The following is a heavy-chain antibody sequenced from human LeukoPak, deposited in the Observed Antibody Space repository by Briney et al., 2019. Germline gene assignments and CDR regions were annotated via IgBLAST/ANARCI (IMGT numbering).Heavy chain of an antibody. V-gene: IGHV4-59*01. J-gene: IGHJ4*02. Sequence: PSETPSLTCTVSDGAIAGYSWSWIRQPPGKGLEWIGYIYYSGDTNYNPSLQSRVTVSVDTSKNQFSLKLTSVTAADTAVYYCARADILTGYYEFDYWGQGTLVTVSS. CDR1: DGAIAGYS. D-gene: IGHD3-9*01. CDR2: IYYSGDT. CDR3: ARADILTGYYEFDY.